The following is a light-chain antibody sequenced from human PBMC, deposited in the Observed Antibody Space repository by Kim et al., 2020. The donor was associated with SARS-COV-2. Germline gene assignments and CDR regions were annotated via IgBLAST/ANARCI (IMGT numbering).Light chain of an antibody. V-gene: IGKV3-11*01. CDR1: HDIYSD. CDR2: GAA. Sequence: PGDHATLSCQALHDIYSDLAWYPQTPGQPPRLLIYGAAIRAAGIPDRFSGSGSGTDFTLTIGSLAPEDFAGYYCQQRGNWPPALTFGGGTKVDIK. J-gene: IGKJ4*01. CDR3: QQRGNWPPALT.